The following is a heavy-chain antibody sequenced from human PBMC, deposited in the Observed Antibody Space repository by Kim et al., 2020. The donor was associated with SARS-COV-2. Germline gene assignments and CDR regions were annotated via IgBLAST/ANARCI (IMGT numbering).Heavy chain of an antibody. CDR3: ARVGCSSTSCPAAVDV. CDR1: GCSISSYY. J-gene: IGHJ6*04. Sequence: SETLSLTCTVSGCSISSYYWSWIRQPPGKGLEWVGYIYYIGSTNYNPSLKSRVTISVDTSKNQFSLKLSSVTAADTAVYYCARVGCSSTSCPAAVDVWGKGTTVTVSS. CDR2: IYYIGST. D-gene: IGHD2-2*01. V-gene: IGHV4-59*01.